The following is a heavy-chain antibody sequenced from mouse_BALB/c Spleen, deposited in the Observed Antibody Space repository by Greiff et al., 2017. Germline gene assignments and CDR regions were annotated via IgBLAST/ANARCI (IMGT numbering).Heavy chain of an antibody. Sequence: EVKLMESGGGLVQPGGSLKLSCAASGFDFSRYWMSWVRQAPGKGLEWIGEINPDSSTINYTPSLKDKFIISRDNAKNTLYLQMSKVRSEDTALYYCARSLGRGTGFDYWGQGTTLTVSS. D-gene: IGHD4-1*01. CDR1: GFDFSRYW. J-gene: IGHJ2*01. CDR2: INPDSSTI. CDR3: ARSLGRGTGFDY. V-gene: IGHV4-1*02.